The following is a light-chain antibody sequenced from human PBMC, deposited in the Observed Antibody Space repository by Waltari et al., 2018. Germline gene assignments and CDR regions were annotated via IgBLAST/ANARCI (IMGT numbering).Light chain of an antibody. Sequence: QSVLTQPPSASGTPGPRVSISCSGGSSNIESNYVFWYQHLPEAAPKLLMYRNKQRASGVPDRFSGAKSGASATLAISGLRSEDEADYYCATWDDSLSGPVFGGGTKLTVL. CDR1: SSNIESNY. CDR2: RNK. V-gene: IGLV1-47*01. J-gene: IGLJ3*02. CDR3: ATWDDSLSGPV.